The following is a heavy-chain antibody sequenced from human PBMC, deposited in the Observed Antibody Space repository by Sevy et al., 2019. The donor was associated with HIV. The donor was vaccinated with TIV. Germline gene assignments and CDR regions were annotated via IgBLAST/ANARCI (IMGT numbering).Heavy chain of an antibody. D-gene: IGHD3-10*01. CDR3: TGVRGLLGWFDS. CDR1: GFTFSDYT. Sequence: GGSLRLSCAASGFTFSDYTIHWVRQAPGKGLEWVSVISYDGSRTSYADSVKGRFTISRDNSKNTLFLQMNSLRAEDTAGYYCTGVRGLLGWFDSWGQGTLVTVSS. J-gene: IGHJ5*01. V-gene: IGHV3-30*04. CDR2: ISYDGSRT.